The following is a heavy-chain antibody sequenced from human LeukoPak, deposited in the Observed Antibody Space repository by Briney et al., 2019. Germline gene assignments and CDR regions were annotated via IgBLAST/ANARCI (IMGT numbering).Heavy chain of an antibody. Sequence: ASVKVSCKASGYTFTSYGISWVRQAPGRGLEWMGWISAYNGNTNYAQKLQGRVTMTTDTSTSTAYMELRSLRSDDTAVYYCARDLHYYDSSGYNYWGQGTLVTVSS. D-gene: IGHD3-22*01. CDR2: ISAYNGNT. CDR1: GYTFTSYG. J-gene: IGHJ4*02. CDR3: ARDLHYYDSSGYNY. V-gene: IGHV1-18*01.